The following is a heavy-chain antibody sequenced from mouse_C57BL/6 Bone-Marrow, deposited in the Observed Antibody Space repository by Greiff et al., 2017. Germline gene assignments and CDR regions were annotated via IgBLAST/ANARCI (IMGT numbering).Heavy chain of an antibody. CDR2: IYPGSGNT. J-gene: IGHJ4*01. CDR3: AGGITTALYYYAMDY. CDR1: GYTFTDYY. D-gene: IGHD1-2*01. V-gene: IGHV1-76*01. Sequence: QVQLQQSGAELVRPGASVKLSCKASGYTFTDYYINWVKQRPGQGLEWIARIYPGSGNTYYNEKFKGKATLTADKSSSTAYMQLSSLTSEDSAVYFCAGGITTALYYYAMDYWGQGTSGTVSA.